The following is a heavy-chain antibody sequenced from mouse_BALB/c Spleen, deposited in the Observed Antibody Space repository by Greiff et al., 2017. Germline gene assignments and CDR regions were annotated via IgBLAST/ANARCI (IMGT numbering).Heavy chain of an antibody. V-gene: IGHV5-17*02. CDR2: ISSGSSTI. CDR3: ARSADPYYDAMDY. CDR1: GFTFSSFG. Sequence: EVQGVESGGGLVQPGGSRKLSCAASGFTFSSFGMHWVRQAPEKGLEWVAYISSGSSTIYYADTVKGRFTISRDNPKNTLFLQMTSLRSEDTAMYYCARSADPYYDAMDYWGQGTSVTVSA. J-gene: IGHJ4*01.